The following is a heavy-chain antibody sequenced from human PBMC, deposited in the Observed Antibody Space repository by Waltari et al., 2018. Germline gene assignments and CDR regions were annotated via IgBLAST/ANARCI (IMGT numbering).Heavy chain of an antibody. Sequence: QVQLQQSGPGLVKPSQTLSLTCAISGDSVSSNSAAWNWIRQSPSRGLEWLGRTYATPNWYNDYACSGQSRITIHPATAKNQFSLQLNSVTPEDTAVYYCARQSLHRDFWIGYYSSMLDYWGRGTLVTVSS. CDR1: GDSVSSNSAA. CDR2: TYATPNWYN. V-gene: IGHV6-1*01. CDR3: ARQSLHRDFWIGYYSSMLDY. J-gene: IGHJ4*02. D-gene: IGHD3-3*01.